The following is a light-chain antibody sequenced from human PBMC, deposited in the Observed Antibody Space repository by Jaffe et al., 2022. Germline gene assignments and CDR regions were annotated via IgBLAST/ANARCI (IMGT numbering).Light chain of an antibody. Sequence: QSALTQPASVSGSPGQSITISCTGTNTDVGGYNYVSWYQQHPGKAPKLMIYEVSNRPSGVSNRFSGSKSGNTASLTISGLQAEDEADYYCYSYRSSSTLSWVFGGGTKVTVL. CDR2: EVS. J-gene: IGLJ3*02. CDR3: YSYRSSSTLSWV. V-gene: IGLV2-14*01. CDR1: NTDVGGYNY.